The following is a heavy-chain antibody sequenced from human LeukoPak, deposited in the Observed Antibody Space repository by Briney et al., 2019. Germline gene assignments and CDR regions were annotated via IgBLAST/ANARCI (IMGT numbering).Heavy chain of an antibody. D-gene: IGHD3-22*01. CDR3: ARSWVPYYYDSSGYYGY. CDR2: ISGSGGST. CDR1: GFTFSSYG. Sequence: PGGTLRLSCAASGFTFSSYGMSWVRQAPGRGLEWVSAISGSGGSTYYADSVKGRFTISRDNAKNSLYLQMNSLRVEDTAVYYCARSWVPYYYDSSGYYGYWGQGILVTVSS. J-gene: IGHJ4*02. V-gene: IGHV3-23*01.